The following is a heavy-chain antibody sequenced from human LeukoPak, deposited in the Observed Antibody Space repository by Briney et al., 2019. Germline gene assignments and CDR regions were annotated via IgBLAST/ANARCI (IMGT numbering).Heavy chain of an antibody. Sequence: ASVKVSCKASGYTFTSYDINWVRQATGQGLEWMGWMNPNSGNTGYAQKFQGRVTITRNTSISTAYMELSSLRSEDTAVYYCARRGPFHYDFWSGPLDPWGQGTLVTVSS. CDR3: ARRGPFHYDFWSGPLDP. J-gene: IGHJ5*02. CDR2: MNPNSGNT. CDR1: GYTFTSYD. V-gene: IGHV1-8*03. D-gene: IGHD3-3*01.